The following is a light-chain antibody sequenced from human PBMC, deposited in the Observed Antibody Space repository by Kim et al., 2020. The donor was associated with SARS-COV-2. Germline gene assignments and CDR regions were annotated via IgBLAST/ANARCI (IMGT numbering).Light chain of an antibody. CDR3: QQYGYSSYT. J-gene: IGKJ2*01. Sequence: LSPGESATLSCRASQTISSNFLAWYQQKPGQAPSLVIYAASSRATGIPDRFSGSGSGTDFTLTISRLEPEDFAVYYCQQYGYSSYTFGQGTKLEI. V-gene: IGKV3-20*01. CDR1: QTISSNF. CDR2: AAS.